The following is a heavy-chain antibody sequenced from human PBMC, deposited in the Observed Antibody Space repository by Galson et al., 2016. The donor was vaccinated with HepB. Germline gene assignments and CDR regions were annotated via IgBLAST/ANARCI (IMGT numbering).Heavy chain of an antibody. CDR2: IDPDDSYT. D-gene: IGHD4-17*01. V-gene: IGHV5-10-1*01. CDR3: ARALEYGSRNYYDYYAMDV. Sequence: QSGAEVKEPGESLRISCQGSGYRLTDYWITWVRQVPGKGLQWMGRIDPDDSYTNYSPSFQGHVTISVDKSINTAYLQWSTLKASDTAIYYCARALEYGSRNYYDYYAMDVWVPGTTVIVSS. CDR1: GYRLTDYW. J-gene: IGHJ6*02.